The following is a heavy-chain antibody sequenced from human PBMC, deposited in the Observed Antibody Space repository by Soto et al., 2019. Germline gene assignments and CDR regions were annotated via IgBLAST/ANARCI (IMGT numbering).Heavy chain of an antibody. J-gene: IGHJ4*02. V-gene: IGHV2-5*02. CDR1: GFSLSTSGVG. D-gene: IGHD3-3*01. CDR2: IYWDDDK. CDR3: AHRNRRYDFWSGVLGYFDY. Sequence: QITLKESGPTLVKPTQTLTLTCTFSGFSLSTSGVGVGWIRQPPGKALEWLALIYWDDDKRYSPSLKSRLTITKDTXXNXVXLTMTNMDPVDTATYYCAHRNRRYDFWSGVLGYFDYWGQGTLVTVSS.